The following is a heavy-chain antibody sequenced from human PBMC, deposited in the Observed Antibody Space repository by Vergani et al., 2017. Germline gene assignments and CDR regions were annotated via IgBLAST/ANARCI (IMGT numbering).Heavy chain of an antibody. V-gene: IGHV3-23*01. D-gene: IGHD1-7*01. CDR1: GFTFSSYA. Sequence: EVQLLESGGGLVQPGGSLRLSCAASGFTFSSYAMSWVRQAPGKGLEWVSAISGSGGSTYYADSVKGRFTISRDNSKNTLYLQMNSLRDEDTAVYYCARDRETRRIKRSYWYFDLWGRGTLVTVSS. CDR2: ISGSGGST. J-gene: IGHJ2*01. CDR3: ARDRETRRIKRSYWYFDL.